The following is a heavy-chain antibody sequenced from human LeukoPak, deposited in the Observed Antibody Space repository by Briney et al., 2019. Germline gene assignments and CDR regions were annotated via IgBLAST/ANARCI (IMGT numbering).Heavy chain of an antibody. J-gene: IGHJ5*02. V-gene: IGHV3-48*01. D-gene: IGHD2-21*02. CDR1: GFTVSSNY. CDR3: ARWGHRDWTPSPFDP. CDR2: ISSSSSTI. Sequence: PGGSLRLSCAASGFTVSSNYMSWVRQAPGKGLEWVSYISSSSSTIYYADSVKGRFTISRDNAKNSLYLQMNSLRAEDTAVYYCARWGHRDWTPSPFDPWGQGTLVTVSS.